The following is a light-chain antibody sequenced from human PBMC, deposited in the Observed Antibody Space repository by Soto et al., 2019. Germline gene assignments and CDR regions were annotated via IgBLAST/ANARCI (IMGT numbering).Light chain of an antibody. V-gene: IGLV2-14*01. Sequence: QSALTQPASVSGSPGQSITISCTGASSDFGNYNYVSWYQHHPGKAPKLMIYEVSNRPSGVSNRFSGSKSGNTASLTISGLQAEDEADYYYSSYRSISPLFVFGTGTKLTVL. J-gene: IGLJ1*01. CDR3: SSYRSISPLFV. CDR1: SSDFGNYNY. CDR2: EVS.